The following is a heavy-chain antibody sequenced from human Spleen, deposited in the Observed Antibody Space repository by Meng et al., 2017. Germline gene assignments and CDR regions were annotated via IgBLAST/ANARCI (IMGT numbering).Heavy chain of an antibody. CDR1: GYTFTGYY. CDR2: INPNSGGT. J-gene: IGHJ4*02. V-gene: IGHV1-2*02. D-gene: IGHD4-17*01. CDR3: ARGAGGTTAAEDY. Sequence: ASVKVACKATGYTFTGYYMHWVRQAPGQGLEWMGWINPNSGGTNYAQKFQGRVTMTRDKSISTAYMELRSLRSDDTAVYYSARGAGGTTAAEDYWGQGTLVTVSS.